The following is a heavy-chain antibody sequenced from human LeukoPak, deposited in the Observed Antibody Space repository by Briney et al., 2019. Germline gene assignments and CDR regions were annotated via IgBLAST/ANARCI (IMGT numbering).Heavy chain of an antibody. V-gene: IGHV1-2*02. J-gene: IGHJ3*02. D-gene: IGHD3-10*01. CDR3: ARTHGSGDAFDI. Sequence: ASVKVSCKASGYTFTGYYMHWVRQAPGQGLEWMGWINPNSGGTNYAQKFQGRVTMTRDTSISTAYMELSRLRSEDTAVYYCARTHGSGDAFDIWGQGTMVTVSS. CDR1: GYTFTGYY. CDR2: INPNSGGT.